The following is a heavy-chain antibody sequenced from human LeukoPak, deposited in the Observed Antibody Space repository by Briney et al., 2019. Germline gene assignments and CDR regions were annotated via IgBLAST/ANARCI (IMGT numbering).Heavy chain of an antibody. D-gene: IGHD3-9*01. CDR1: GYTFTGYY. Sequence: GASVKVSCKASGYTFTGYYMHWVRQAPGQGLEWMGWINPNSGGTNYAQKFQGRVTMTRDTSISTAYMELSRPRSDDTAVYYCAGGVVRYFDWSNWFDPWGQGTLVTVSS. J-gene: IGHJ5*02. V-gene: IGHV1-2*02. CDR2: INPNSGGT. CDR3: AGGVVRYFDWSNWFDP.